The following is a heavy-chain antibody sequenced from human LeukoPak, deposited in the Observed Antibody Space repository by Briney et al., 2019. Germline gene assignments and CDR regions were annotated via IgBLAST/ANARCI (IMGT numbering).Heavy chain of an antibody. V-gene: IGHV4-4*02. CDR1: GGSISSSNW. CDR2: IYYSGST. Sequence: PSGTLSLTCAVSGGSISSSNWWSWVRQPPGKGLEWIGYIYYSGSTYYNPSLKSRVTISVDTSKNQFSLKLSSVTAADTAVYYCARGGTYDILTGYNDAFDIWGQGTMVTVSS. CDR3: ARGGTYDILTGYNDAFDI. D-gene: IGHD3-9*01. J-gene: IGHJ3*02.